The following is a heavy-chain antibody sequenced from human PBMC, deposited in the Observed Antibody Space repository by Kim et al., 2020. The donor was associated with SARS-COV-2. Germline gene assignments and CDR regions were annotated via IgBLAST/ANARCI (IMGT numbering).Heavy chain of an antibody. CDR2: ISYDGSNK. CDR3: AKDQIAALSYGMDV. J-gene: IGHJ6*02. Sequence: GGSLRLSCAASGFTFSSYGMHWVRQAPGKGLEWVAVISYDGSNKYYADSVKGRFTISRDNSKNTLYLQMNSLRAEDTAVYYCAKDQIAALSYGMDVWGQG. V-gene: IGHV3-30*18. CDR1: GFTFSSYG. D-gene: IGHD6-6*01.